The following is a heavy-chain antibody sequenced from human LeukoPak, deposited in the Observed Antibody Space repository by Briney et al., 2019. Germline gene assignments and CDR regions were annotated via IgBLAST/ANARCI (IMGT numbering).Heavy chain of an antibody. CDR1: GFTFTNAW. CDR3: STRGTSTTGDALDI. V-gene: IGHV3-15*01. Sequence: GGSLSLSCVGSGFTFTNAWMSWVRQAPPQGREWIGRIKSKIIGGRTDYDAPVKGRLTISRDDSQNTLYLQLSRRTAEDTALYFCSTRGTSTTGDALDIWGQGTMVTVSS. CDR2: IKSKIIGGRT. D-gene: IGHD1-14*01. J-gene: IGHJ3*02.